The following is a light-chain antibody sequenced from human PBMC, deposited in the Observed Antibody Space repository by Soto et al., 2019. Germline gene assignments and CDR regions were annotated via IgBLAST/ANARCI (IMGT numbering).Light chain of an antibody. CDR3: AAWDGSLNNVL. J-gene: IGLJ2*01. V-gene: IGLV1-44*01. CDR1: GSSIGTNT. Sequence: QSVLTQPRSASGTPGQGVTISCSGSGSSIGTNTVNWYRQLPGTAPKLLIYGNNQRPSGVPDRFSGSKSGTSASLAISGLQSEDQAEYYCAAWDGSLNNVLFGGGTKVTVL. CDR2: GNN.